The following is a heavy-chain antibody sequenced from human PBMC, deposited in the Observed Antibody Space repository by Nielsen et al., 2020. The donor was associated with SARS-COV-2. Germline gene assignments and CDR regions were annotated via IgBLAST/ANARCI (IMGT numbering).Heavy chain of an antibody. D-gene: IGHD3-10*01. CDR2: IWYDGSNK. J-gene: IGHJ6*02. CDR1: GFAFSSYG. V-gene: IGHV3-33*01. CDR3: ARDITMVRGVKGSRREYYYYGMDV. Sequence: GESLKISCAASGFAFSSYGMHWVRQSRGKGLEWVAVIWYDGSNKYYADSVKGRFTISRDNSKNTLYLQLNSLRAEDTAVYYCARDITMVRGVKGSRREYYYYGMDVWGQGTTVTVSS.